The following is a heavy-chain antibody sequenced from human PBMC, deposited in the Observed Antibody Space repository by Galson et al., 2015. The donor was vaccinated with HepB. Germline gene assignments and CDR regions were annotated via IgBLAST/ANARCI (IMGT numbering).Heavy chain of an antibody. V-gene: IGHV3-30*04. J-gene: IGHJ3*02. Sequence: SLRLSCAASGFTFNTYAMHWVRQAPGRGLEWVAVISFDGSYKYYADSVKGRFTISIDNSKNTLYLQMNSLTAEDTAVYYCARGGIVVVLTAPIGGAFDIWGQGTMVTVSS. CDR2: ISFDGSYK. CDR3: ARGGIVVVLTAPIGGAFDI. D-gene: IGHD2-2*01. CDR1: GFTFNTYA.